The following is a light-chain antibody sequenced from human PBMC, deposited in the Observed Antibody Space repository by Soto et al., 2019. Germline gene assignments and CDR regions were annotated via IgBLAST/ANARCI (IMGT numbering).Light chain of an antibody. CDR3: ATWDDSLNVLL. CDR1: NSNIGTNT. J-gene: IGLJ2*01. CDR2: GNN. Sequence: QSVLTQPPSASGTPGQRVTISCSGSNSNIGTNTVNWYQQLPGTAPRLLMYGNNQRPSGVPDRFSGYKSGTSASLAISGLQSEDEAEYYCATWDDSLNVLLFGGGTKLTV. V-gene: IGLV1-44*01.